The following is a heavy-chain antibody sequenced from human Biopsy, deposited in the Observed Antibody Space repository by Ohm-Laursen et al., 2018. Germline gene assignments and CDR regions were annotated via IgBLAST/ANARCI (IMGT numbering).Heavy chain of an antibody. J-gene: IGHJ5*02. CDR2: ISYTGYT. CDR3: ARGGASAYSENNFDP. CDR1: GGSFTGHY. V-gene: IGHV4-59*11. Sequence: SDTLSLTCTVSGGSFTGHYWSWIRQPPGKGLEWIGHISYTGYTSYNASLKSRVTISVDTSRNHFSLRLSSLTAADTAVYYCARGGASAYSENNFDPWGQGTLVTVSS. D-gene: IGHD6-25*01.